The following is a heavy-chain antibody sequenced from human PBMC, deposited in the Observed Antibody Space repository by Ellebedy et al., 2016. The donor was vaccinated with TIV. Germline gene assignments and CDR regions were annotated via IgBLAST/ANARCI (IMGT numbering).Heavy chain of an antibody. V-gene: IGHV5-51*01. J-gene: IGHJ4*02. CDR2: MYPGDSAT. CDR1: GYSFTSYW. D-gene: IGHD5-18*01. CDR3: ARQDTVDTAMFMY. Sequence: GESLKISCKGSGYSFTSYWIGWVRQMPGKGLEWMGMMYPGDSATRYSPSFQGQVTISADKSISTAYLQWSSLKASDTATYYCARQDTVDTAMFMYWGQGSLVTVSS.